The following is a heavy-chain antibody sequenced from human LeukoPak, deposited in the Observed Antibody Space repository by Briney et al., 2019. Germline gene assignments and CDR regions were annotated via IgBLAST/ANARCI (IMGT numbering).Heavy chain of an antibody. D-gene: IGHD1-26*01. J-gene: IGHJ4*02. CDR1: GFTFSSYA. CDR2: MSYDGSNK. CDR3: ARDSTDGVIPRELHPPFDY. V-gene: IGHV3-30-3*01. Sequence: GGSLRLSCAASGFTFSSYAMHWVRQAPGKGLEWVAVMSYDGSNKFYADSVKGRFTISRDKSKNTLYLQMNSLRAEDTAVYYCARDSTDGVIPRELHPPFDYWGQGTLVTVSS.